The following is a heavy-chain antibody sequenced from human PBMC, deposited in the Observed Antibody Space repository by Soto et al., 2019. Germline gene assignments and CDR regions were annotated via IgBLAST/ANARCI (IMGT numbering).Heavy chain of an antibody. D-gene: IGHD3-16*01. CDR3: AGGFHWGDY. V-gene: IGHV3-30*03. CDR2: ISSDGRNI. J-gene: IGHJ4*02. CDR1: AVTFSRDG. Sequence: QVQVVESGGGVVQPGGSLRLSCLVSAVTFSRDGMLWVRQTPGKGLEWVAVISSDGRNIHYGDSVKGRFTIARDNSQDTVFPQIDPPGPDDTAIFFCAGGFHWGDYWGQGTLVTVSS.